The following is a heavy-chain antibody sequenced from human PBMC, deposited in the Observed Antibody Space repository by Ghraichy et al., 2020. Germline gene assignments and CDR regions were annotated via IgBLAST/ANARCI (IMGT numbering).Heavy chain of an antibody. CDR2: IYYSGST. CDR1: GGSISSYY. Sequence: SETLSLTCTVSGGSISSYYWSWIRQPPGKGLEWIGYIYYSGSTNYSPSLKSRVTISVDTSKNQFSLKLSSVTAADTAVYYCARTSVEYYYDYLDVWGQGTLVTVSS. V-gene: IGHV4-59*01. J-gene: IGHJ6*03. CDR3: ARTSVEYYYDYLDV.